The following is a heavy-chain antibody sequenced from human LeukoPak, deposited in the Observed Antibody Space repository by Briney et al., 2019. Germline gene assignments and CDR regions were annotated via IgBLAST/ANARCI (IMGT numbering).Heavy chain of an antibody. J-gene: IGHJ4*02. Sequence: ASVKVSCKASGYTFTSYGISWVRQAPGQGLEWMGWINPNSGGTNYAQKFQGRVTMTRDTSISTAYMELSRLRSDDTAVYYCARAQGGQKITMVRGVLDYWGQGTLVTVSS. CDR1: GYTFTSYG. CDR2: INPNSGGT. D-gene: IGHD3-10*01. V-gene: IGHV1-2*02. CDR3: ARAQGGQKITMVRGVLDY.